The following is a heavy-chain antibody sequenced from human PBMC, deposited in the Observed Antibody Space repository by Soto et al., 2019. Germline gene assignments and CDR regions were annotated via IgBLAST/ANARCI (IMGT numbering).Heavy chain of an antibody. J-gene: IGHJ3*02. D-gene: IGHD3-22*01. CDR1: GGSFSGYY. Sequence: SETLSLTCAVYGGSFSGYYWSWIRQPPGKGLEWIGEINHSGSTNYNPSLKSRVTISVDTSKNQFSLKLSSVTAADTAVYYCASSYYYDSSGYYSHDAFDIWGQGTMVTVSS. CDR3: ASSYYYDSSGYYSHDAFDI. CDR2: INHSGST. V-gene: IGHV4-34*01.